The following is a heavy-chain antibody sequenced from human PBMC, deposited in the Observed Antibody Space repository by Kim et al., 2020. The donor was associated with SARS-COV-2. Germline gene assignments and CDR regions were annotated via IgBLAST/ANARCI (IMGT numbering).Heavy chain of an antibody. Sequence: GGCLRLSCAASGFTFSSYAMHWVRQAPGKGLEWVAVIWYDGSNEYYAGSVKGRFTISRDNSKNTLYLQMNSLRAEDTAVYYCARDERSGYYVNDDFDIWGQGTMVTVSS. CDR2: IWYDGSNE. J-gene: IGHJ3*02. V-gene: IGHV3-33*01. CDR1: GFTFSSYA. CDR3: ARDERSGYYVNDDFDI. D-gene: IGHD3-22*01.